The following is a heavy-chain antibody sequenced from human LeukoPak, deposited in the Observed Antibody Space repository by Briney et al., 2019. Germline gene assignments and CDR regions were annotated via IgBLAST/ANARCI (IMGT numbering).Heavy chain of an antibody. Sequence: GGSLRLSCTASGFTFRSSSFNWVRQVQGKGLEWVSSISSSGTYIYYADSVKGRFTISRDNAKNSLYLQMNSLRAEDTAVYYCARTSPPEGIAAAENYWGQGTLVTVSS. J-gene: IGHJ4*02. CDR3: ARTSPPEGIAAAENY. V-gene: IGHV3-21*01. CDR2: ISSSGTYI. CDR1: GFTFRSSS. D-gene: IGHD6-13*01.